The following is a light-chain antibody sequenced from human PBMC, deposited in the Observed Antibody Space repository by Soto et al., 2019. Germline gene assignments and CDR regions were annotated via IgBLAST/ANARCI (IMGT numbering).Light chain of an antibody. Sequence: QSALPQPASVSGSPGQSITISCTGTSSDVGGYNYVSWCQQHPGKAPKLMIYDVSNRPSGVSNRFSGSKSGNTASLTISGLQAVDEADYYCSSYTSSSTPYVFGTGTKVTVL. CDR3: SSYTSSSTPYV. CDR1: SSDVGGYNY. CDR2: DVS. J-gene: IGLJ1*01. V-gene: IGLV2-14*01.